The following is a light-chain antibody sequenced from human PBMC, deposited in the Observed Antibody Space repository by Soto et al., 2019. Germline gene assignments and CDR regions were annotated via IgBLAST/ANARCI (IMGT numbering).Light chain of an antibody. Sequence: QSALTQPPSASGSLGQSLTISCTGTSSDIGAYIYVSWYQQHPGKAPKLIIYEVRHRPSGVSNRFSGSKSGHTASLTISGLQAEDEADYYCSSYTRFSTLVFGGGTKLTVL. CDR2: EVR. V-gene: IGLV2-14*01. J-gene: IGLJ2*01. CDR1: SSDIGAYIY. CDR3: SSYTRFSTLV.